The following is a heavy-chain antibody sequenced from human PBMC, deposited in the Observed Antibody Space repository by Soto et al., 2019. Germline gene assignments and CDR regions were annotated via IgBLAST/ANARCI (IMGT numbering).Heavy chain of an antibody. CDR2: ISGGGDTT. V-gene: IGHV3-23*01. J-gene: IGHJ4*02. CDR1: GSTFNNYA. Sequence: EVQLLESGGGLVQPGGSLRLSCAASGSTFNNYAMTWVRQAPGKGLEWVSAISGGGDTTSYADSVKGRFTVSRDGSKNTLYLPMSSLRAEDTALYYCAKGRGGSGSLTPRVDFWGQGTLVTVSS. CDR3: AKGRGGSGSLTPRVDF. D-gene: IGHD3-10*01.